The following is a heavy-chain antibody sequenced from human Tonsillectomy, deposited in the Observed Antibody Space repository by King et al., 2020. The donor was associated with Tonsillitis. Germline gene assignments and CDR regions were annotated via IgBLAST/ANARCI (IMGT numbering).Heavy chain of an antibody. D-gene: IGHD2-15*01. CDR3: ARTVLPSWYFDL. V-gene: IGHV4-59*08. J-gene: IGHJ2*01. CDR1: GGSISSYY. Sequence: QLQESGPGLVKPSETLSLTCTVSGGSISSYYWSWIRQPPGKGLEWIGYIYYSGSTNYNPSLKIRVTISVDTSKNQFSLKLSSVTAADTAVYYCARTVLPSWYFDLWGRGTLVTVSS. CDR2: IYYSGST.